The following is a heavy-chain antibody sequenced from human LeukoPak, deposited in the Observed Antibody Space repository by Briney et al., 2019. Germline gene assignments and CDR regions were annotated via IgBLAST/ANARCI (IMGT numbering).Heavy chain of an antibody. CDR1: GASVSSGSYY. D-gene: IGHD6-19*01. CDR2: INHSGST. CDR3: ARLGNGWYPLGY. V-gene: IGHV4-61*01. Sequence: SETLSLTCTVSGASVSSGSYYWSWIRQPPGKGLEWIGEINHSGSTNYNPSLKSRVTISVDTSKNQLSLKLSSVTAADTAVYYCARLGNGWYPLGYWGQGTLVTVSS. J-gene: IGHJ4*02.